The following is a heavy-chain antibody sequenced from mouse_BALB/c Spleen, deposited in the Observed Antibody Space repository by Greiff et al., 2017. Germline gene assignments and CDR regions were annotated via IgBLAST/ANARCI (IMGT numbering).Heavy chain of an antibody. CDR1: GFTFSSYG. J-gene: IGHJ1*01. D-gene: IGHD1-1*01. Sequence: EVHLVESGGGLVQPGGSRKLSCAASGFTFSSYGMHWVRQAPEKGLEWVAYISSGSSTIYYADTVKGRFTISRDNPKNTLFLQMTSLRSEDTAMYYCAREDYGRWYFDVWGAGTTVTVSS. CDR2: ISSGSSTI. V-gene: IGHV5-17*02. CDR3: AREDYGRWYFDV.